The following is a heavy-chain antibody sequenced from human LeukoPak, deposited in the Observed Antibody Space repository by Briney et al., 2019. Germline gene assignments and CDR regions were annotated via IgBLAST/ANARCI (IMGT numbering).Heavy chain of an antibody. CDR2: IYHSGST. CDR1: GGSISSGGYS. CDR3: ARMDTAMVDAFDI. J-gene: IGHJ3*02. Sequence: SETLSLTCAVSGGSISSGGYSWSWIRQPPGKGLEWIGYIYHSGSTYYNPSLKSRVTISVDRSKNQFSLKLSSVTAADTAVYYCARMDTAMVDAFDIWGQGTMVTVSS. D-gene: IGHD5-18*01. V-gene: IGHV4-30-2*01.